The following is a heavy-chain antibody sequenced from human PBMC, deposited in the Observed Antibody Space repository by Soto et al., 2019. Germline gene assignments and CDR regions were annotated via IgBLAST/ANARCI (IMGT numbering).Heavy chain of an antibody. CDR2: INSDGSST. J-gene: IGHJ6*02. D-gene: IGHD3-9*01. CDR1: GFTFSSYW. V-gene: IGHV3-74*01. CDR3: ARATPPVLRYFDWPWTPGNYYYYGMDV. Sequence: GGSLRLSCAASGFTFSSYWMHWVRQAPGKGLVWVSRINSDGSSTSYADSVKGRFTISRDNAKNTLYLQMNSLRAEDTSVYYCARATPPVLRYFDWPWTPGNYYYYGMDVWGQGTTVTVSS.